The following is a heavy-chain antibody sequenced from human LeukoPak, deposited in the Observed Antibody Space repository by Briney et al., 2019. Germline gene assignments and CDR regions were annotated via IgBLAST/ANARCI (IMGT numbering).Heavy chain of an antibody. Sequence: PSETLSLTCTVSGGSISSGSYYWSWIRQPAGKGMEWIGRVYTTGSTNYNPSLKSRVTISLDTSKNQFSLKLSSVTAADTAVYYCAGGYDWYYILAHWGQGTLVTVSS. J-gene: IGHJ4*02. CDR1: GGSISSGSYY. CDR3: AGGYDWYYILAH. D-gene: IGHD1-7*01. V-gene: IGHV4-61*02. CDR2: VYTTGST.